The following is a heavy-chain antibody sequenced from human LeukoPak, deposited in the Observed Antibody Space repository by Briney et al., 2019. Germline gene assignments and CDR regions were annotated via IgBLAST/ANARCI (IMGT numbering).Heavy chain of an antibody. V-gene: IGHV1-8*01. J-gene: IGHJ4*02. CDR1: GYTFDSCD. D-gene: IGHD2-15*01. CDR3: ARTLRRHCSGGSCYSPHLDY. Sequence: ASVKVSCKASGYTFDSCDINWVRQATGQGLEWMGWMNPNSGNTGYTQMFQGRVTMTRDTSISTAYMELSSLRSEDTAVYYCARTLRRHCSGGSCYSPHLDYWGQGTLVTVSS. CDR2: MNPNSGNT.